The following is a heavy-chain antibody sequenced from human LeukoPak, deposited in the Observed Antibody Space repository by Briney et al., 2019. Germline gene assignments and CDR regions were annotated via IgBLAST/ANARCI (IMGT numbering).Heavy chain of an antibody. CDR1: GYTFTSYG. J-gene: IGHJ4*02. CDR3: ARDQRNSGSYRFEY. CDR2: ISTYSGDT. V-gene: IGHV1-18*01. Sequence: ASMKVSCKASGYTFTSYGFSWVRQAPGQGLEWMGWISTYSGDTKYAQKFQGRVTMTTDTSTSTAYMELTSLRSDDTAVYYCARDQRNSGSYRFEYWGQGTLVTVSS. D-gene: IGHD1-26*01.